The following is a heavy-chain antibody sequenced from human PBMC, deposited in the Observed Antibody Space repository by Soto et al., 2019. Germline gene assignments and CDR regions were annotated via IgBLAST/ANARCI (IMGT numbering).Heavy chain of an antibody. Sequence: DVHLLESGGGSVQPGESLRLNCVASGFIFSHYTLNWVRRAPGKGLEWVSTISDPATGNTHYADSVKGRFTVSRDDSRNTVYLQMDSLRAEDSAVYYCTRETINLWFDSWGQGTLVTVSS. V-gene: IGHV3-23*01. CDR2: ISDPATGNT. D-gene: IGHD3-9*01. J-gene: IGHJ5*01. CDR1: GFIFSHYT. CDR3: TRETINLWFDS.